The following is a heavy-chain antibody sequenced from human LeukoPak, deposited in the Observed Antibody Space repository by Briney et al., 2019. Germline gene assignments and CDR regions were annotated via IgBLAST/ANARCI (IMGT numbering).Heavy chain of an antibody. D-gene: IGHD3-22*01. J-gene: IGHJ4*02. Sequence: GGSLRLSCAASGFTFSSYAMHWVRQAPGKGLEWVAVISHDGSNKYYADSVKGRFTTSRDNSKNTLYLQMNSLRAEDTAVYYCARDRASGDYYDSSGPLDYWGQGTLVTVSS. CDR2: ISHDGSNK. CDR1: GFTFSSYA. CDR3: ARDRASGDYYDSSGPLDY. V-gene: IGHV3-30-3*01.